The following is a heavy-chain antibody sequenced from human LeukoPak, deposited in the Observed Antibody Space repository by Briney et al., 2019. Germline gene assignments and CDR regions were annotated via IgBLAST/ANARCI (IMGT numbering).Heavy chain of an antibody. D-gene: IGHD2-15*01. V-gene: IGHV5-51*01. Sequence: GESLKISCKGSGYSFTSYWIGWVRQMPGKGLEWMGIIYPGDSDTRYSPSFQGQVTISADKSISTAYLQWSSLKASDTAIYYCARREYCSGGSCISFGYWGQGTLVTVSS. J-gene: IGHJ4*02. CDR3: ARREYCSGGSCISFGY. CDR2: IYPGDSDT. CDR1: GYSFTSYW.